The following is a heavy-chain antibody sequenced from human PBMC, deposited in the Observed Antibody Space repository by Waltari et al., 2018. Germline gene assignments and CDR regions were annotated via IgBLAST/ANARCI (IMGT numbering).Heavy chain of an antibody. D-gene: IGHD1-7*01. Sequence: QVQLVESGGGVVQPGRSLRLSLAASGLTFSSYIMHWVRQPPGKGLEWVAVISYDGTNKYYADSVKGRFTISRDNSKNTLYLQMNSLRPDDTAVYYCARGGGWNSHLDYWGQGTLVTVSS. CDR2: ISYDGTNK. V-gene: IGHV3-30-3*01. CDR3: ARGGGWNSHLDY. J-gene: IGHJ4*02. CDR1: GLTFSSYI.